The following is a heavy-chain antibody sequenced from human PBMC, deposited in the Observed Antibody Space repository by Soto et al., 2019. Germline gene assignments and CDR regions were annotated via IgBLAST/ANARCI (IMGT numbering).Heavy chain of an antibody. D-gene: IGHD3-22*01. Sequence: SGGSLRLSCAASGFTFSSYAMHWVRQAPGKGLEWVAVISYDGSNKYYADSVKGRFTISRDNSKNTLYLQMNSLRAEDTAVYYCARDRRSGYLSNSVDYWGQGTLVTVSS. CDR1: GFTFSSYA. CDR2: ISYDGSNK. V-gene: IGHV3-30-3*01. J-gene: IGHJ4*02. CDR3: ARDRRSGYLSNSVDY.